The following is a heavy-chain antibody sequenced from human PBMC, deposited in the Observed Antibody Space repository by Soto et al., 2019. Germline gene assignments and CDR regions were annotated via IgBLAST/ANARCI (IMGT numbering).Heavy chain of an antibody. D-gene: IGHD3-3*01. J-gene: IGHJ3*02. Sequence: GGSLRLSCAASGFTFSSYGMHWVRQAPGKGLEWVAVISYDGSNKYYADSVKGRFTISRDNSKNTLYLQMNSLRAEDTAVYYCAKDLSTGRFLEWLLYPNDAFDIWGQGTMVTVSS. CDR1: GFTFSSYG. CDR3: AKDLSTGRFLEWLLYPNDAFDI. CDR2: ISYDGSNK. V-gene: IGHV3-30*18.